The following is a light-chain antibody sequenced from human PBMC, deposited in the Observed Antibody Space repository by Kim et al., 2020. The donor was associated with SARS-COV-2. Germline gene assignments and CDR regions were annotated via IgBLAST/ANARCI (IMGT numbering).Light chain of an antibody. CDR1: ESISMW. CDR3: QQYDRYSPYS. J-gene: IGKJ2*03. V-gene: IGKV1-5*01. Sequence: SVGDKVSTSCRGTESISMWWGWYQQKPGKAPKCLIFDASSLESGVPSRFSGSVAGTEYSLTISSRQPDEFSTYYCQQYDRYSPYSFGRGPSWRS. CDR2: DAS.